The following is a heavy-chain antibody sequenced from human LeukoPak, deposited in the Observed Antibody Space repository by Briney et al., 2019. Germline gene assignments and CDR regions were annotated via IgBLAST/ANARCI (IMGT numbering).Heavy chain of an antibody. CDR3: ARAWYCSSTSCRRDAFDI. J-gene: IGHJ3*02. Sequence: PSETLSLTCTVSGGSISSYYWSWIRQPPGKGLEWSGYIYYSGSTNYNPSLKRRVTISVDTSKNQFSLKLSSVTAADTAVYYCARAWYCSSTSCRRDAFDIWGQGTMVTVSS. D-gene: IGHD2-2*01. CDR2: IYYSGST. CDR1: GGSISSYY. V-gene: IGHV4-59*01.